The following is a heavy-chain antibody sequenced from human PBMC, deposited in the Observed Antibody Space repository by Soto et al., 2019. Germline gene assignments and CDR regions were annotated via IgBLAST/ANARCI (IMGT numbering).Heavy chain of an antibody. CDR3: VRGGGEGNTWGYY. J-gene: IGHJ4*02. CDR2: ISSDETIV. Sequence: EVQVVASGGGLVQPGGSLRLSCEGFGYTFRGYGMIWVRQAPGKGLECVSYISSDETIVNYAVSVKGQFTNSRESSKNSLFLQMKSLRDEDTAVYYCVRGGGEGNTWGYYWGQGAQVTVSS. V-gene: IGHV3-48*02. CDR1: GYTFRGYG. D-gene: IGHD3-3*01.